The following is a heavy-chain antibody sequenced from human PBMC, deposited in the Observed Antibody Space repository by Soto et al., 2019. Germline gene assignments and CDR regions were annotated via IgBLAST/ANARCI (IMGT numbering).Heavy chain of an antibody. J-gene: IGHJ4*02. CDR1: GDSTSSGDYY. D-gene: IGHD2-15*01. CDR3: ARRYGSGVSCYSYFEY. Sequence: PSETLSLTCTVSGDSTSSGDYYWGWIRQPRGKGREWIGYSSYIGTTYYNPSLKSRGMISVDTSKRQFSLRLSSVTAADTAVSYCARRYGSGVSCYSYFEYWGQGGLVTVSS. V-gene: IGHV4-30-4*01. CDR2: SSYIGTT.